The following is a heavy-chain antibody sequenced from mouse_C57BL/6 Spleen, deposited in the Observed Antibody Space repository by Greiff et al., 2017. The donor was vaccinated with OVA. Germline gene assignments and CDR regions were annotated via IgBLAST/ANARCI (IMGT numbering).Heavy chain of an antibody. D-gene: IGHD4-1*01. CDR3: ARGTGTAY. Sequence: EVKLVESGGGLVKPGASLKLSCAASGFTFTDYGMHWVRQAPEQGLEWVAYISSGSSTIYYADTVKGRSTFSRDNAKNTLFLQMTSLRSEDAAMYYCARGTGTAYWGQGTLVTVSA. CDR2: ISSGSSTI. V-gene: IGHV5-17*01. J-gene: IGHJ3*01. CDR1: GFTFTDYG.